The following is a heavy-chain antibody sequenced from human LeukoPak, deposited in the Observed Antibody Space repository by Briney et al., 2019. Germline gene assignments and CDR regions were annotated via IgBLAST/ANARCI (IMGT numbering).Heavy chain of an antibody. CDR3: AKDIGQLVTLDAFDI. V-gene: IGHV3-9*01. J-gene: IGHJ3*02. D-gene: IGHD6-6*01. CDR1: GFTFDDYA. Sequence: GGSLRLSCAASGFTFDDYAMHWVRQAPGKGLEWVSGISWNSGSIGYADSVKGRFTISRDNAKNSLYLQMNSLRAEDTALYYCAKDIGQLVTLDAFDIWGQGTMVTASS. CDR2: ISWNSGSI.